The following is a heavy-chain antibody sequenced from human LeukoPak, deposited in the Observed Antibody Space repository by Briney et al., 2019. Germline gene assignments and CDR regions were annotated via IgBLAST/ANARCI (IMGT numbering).Heavy chain of an antibody. Sequence: SETLSLTCAVSGGSISSGGYSWSWIRQPPGKGLEWIGYIYQNGNTYYNPSLKSRVTISVDRSKNQFSLNLSSVTAADTAVYDCGRGGIAAAASGMDYWGQGTLVAVSS. CDR2: IYQNGNT. CDR1: GGSISSGGYS. J-gene: IGHJ4*02. CDR3: GRGGIAAAASGMDY. D-gene: IGHD6-13*01. V-gene: IGHV4-30-2*01.